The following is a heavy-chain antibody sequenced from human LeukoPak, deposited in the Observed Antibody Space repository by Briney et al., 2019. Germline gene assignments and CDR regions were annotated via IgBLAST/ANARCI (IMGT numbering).Heavy chain of an antibody. Sequence: AETLSLTCTVSGASISNYYWSWIRQTPGKKLEWIAYMSFSGSTNYNPSLKSRVTTSLDRSKNQFSLKLSSVTAADTAVYYCARDQYHGSGTYAGFDPWGQGTLVTVSS. J-gene: IGHJ5*02. CDR2: MSFSGST. V-gene: IGHV4-59*01. CDR3: ARDQYHGSGTYAGFDP. D-gene: IGHD3-10*01. CDR1: GASISNYY.